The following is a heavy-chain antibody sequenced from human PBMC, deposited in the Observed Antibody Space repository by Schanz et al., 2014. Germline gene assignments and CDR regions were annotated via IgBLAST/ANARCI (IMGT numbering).Heavy chain of an antibody. CDR2: VCYDGSKK. CDR3: VKDLQRELLRDDHYYGMEV. V-gene: IGHV3-33*06. Sequence: QVQLVESGGGVVQPGRSLRLSCAASGFTFSNSPLHWVRQAPGKGLDWVAVVCYDGSKKYYADSVKGRFTTSRDNSKNTMYLQMNSLRAEDTAVYYCVKDLQRELLRDDHYYGMEVWGQGTTVTVSS. J-gene: IGHJ6*02. D-gene: IGHD1-26*01. CDR1: GFTFSNSP.